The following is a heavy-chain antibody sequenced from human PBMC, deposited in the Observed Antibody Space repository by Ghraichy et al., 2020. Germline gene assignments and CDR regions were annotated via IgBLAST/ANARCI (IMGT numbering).Heavy chain of an antibody. CDR1: GDSVSSNSAA. D-gene: IGHD3-16*01. CDR3: ASGGRAWGSGTYDY. V-gene: IGHV6-1*01. CDR2: TYYRSKWYN. Sequence: SQTLSLTCAISGDSVSSNSAAWNWIRQSPSRGLEWLGRTYYRSKWYNDYAVSVKSRITINPDTSKNQFSLQLNSVTPEDTAVYYCASGGRAWGSGTYDYWGQGTLVTVSS. J-gene: IGHJ4*02.